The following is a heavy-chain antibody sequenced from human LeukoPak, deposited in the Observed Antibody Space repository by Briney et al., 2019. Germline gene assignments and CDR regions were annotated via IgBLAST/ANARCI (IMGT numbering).Heavy chain of an antibody. CDR1: GFTFSSYW. D-gene: IGHD4-17*01. Sequence: GGSLRLSCAASGFTFSSYWMSWVRQAPGKGLEWVANIKQDGSEKYYVDSVKGRFTISRDNAKNSLYLQMNSLRAEDTAVYYCARLNDYGDYVLWDYWGQGTLVTVSS. V-gene: IGHV3-7*01. J-gene: IGHJ4*02. CDR2: IKQDGSEK. CDR3: ARLNDYGDYVLWDY.